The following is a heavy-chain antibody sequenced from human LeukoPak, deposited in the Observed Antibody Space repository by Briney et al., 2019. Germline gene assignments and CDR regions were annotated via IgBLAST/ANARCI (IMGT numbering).Heavy chain of an antibody. D-gene: IGHD5-18*01. CDR1: GGSISSNY. J-gene: IGHJ4*02. CDR3: ASGYSYGPPGVFDY. CDR2: IYYSGST. Sequence: KPSETLSLTCSVSGGSISSNYWSWIRQPPGKGLEWIGYIYYSGSTNYNPSLKSRVTISVDTSKNQFSLKLSSVTAADTAVYYCASGYSYGPPGVFDYWGQGTLVTVSS. V-gene: IGHV4-59*01.